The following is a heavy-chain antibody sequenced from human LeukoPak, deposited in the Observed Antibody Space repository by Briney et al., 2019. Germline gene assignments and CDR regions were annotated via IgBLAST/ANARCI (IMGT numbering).Heavy chain of an antibody. D-gene: IGHD3-22*01. CDR1: GYTFTSYG. Sequence: GASVKVSCKASGYTFTSYGISWVRQAPGQGPEWMGRIIPIFCTANYAQKFQGRVTITTDESTSTAYMELSSLRSEDTAVYYCARDSAGQPDYYDSSGYFDYWGQGTLVTVSS. CDR2: IIPIFCTA. V-gene: IGHV1-69*05. CDR3: ARDSAGQPDYYDSSGYFDY. J-gene: IGHJ4*02.